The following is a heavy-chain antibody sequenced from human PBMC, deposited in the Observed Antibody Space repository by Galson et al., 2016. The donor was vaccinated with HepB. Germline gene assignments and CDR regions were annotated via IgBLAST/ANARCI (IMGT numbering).Heavy chain of an antibody. D-gene: IGHD4-17*01. V-gene: IGHV4-59*01. CDR1: GGSINSYY. CDR2: VSDSGRT. J-gene: IGHJ5*02. CDR3: SRDYGEYPSWFDP. Sequence: SETLSLTCTVSGGSINSYYWSWIRQSPGKGLEWIGYVSDSGRTTHNPSLKSRVTMSVDTSKNQFSLKLSSVTAADTGVYYCSRDYGEYPSWFDPWGQGTRVTVSS.